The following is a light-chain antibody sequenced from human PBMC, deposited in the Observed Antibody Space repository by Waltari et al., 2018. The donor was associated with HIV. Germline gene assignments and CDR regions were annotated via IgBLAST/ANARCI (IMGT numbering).Light chain of an antibody. CDR1: SSNVGSDDL. J-gene: IGLJ1*01. Sequence: QSALTQPASVSGSPGQSITISCTGTSSNVGSDDLVPWYQQHPGEAPKHILYEVTKPPSGVFNRFSGSKSGNTASLTISGLQAEDEADYYCCSCPRSGIRYVFGTGTKVTVL. CDR3: CSCPRSGIRYV. CDR2: EVT. V-gene: IGLV2-23*02.